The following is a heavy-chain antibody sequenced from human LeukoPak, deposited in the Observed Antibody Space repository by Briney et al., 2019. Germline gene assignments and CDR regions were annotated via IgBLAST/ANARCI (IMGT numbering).Heavy chain of an antibody. CDR1: GFTFRSYS. V-gene: IGHV3-23*01. CDR2: ISGTGGST. J-gene: IGHJ4*02. CDR3: AKVRTGHYFDY. Sequence: PGGSLRLSCAASGFTFRSYSMNWVRQAPGKGLEWVSSISGTGGSTYYADSVKGRFTISRDNSNNTLFLQMNSLRAEDTAVYYCAKVRTGHYFDYWGQGTLVTVSS. D-gene: IGHD1-1*01.